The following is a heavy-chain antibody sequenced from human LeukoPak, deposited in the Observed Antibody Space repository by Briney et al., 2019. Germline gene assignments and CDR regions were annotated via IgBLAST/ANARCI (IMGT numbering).Heavy chain of an antibody. CDR2: ISGSGGNT. V-gene: IGHV3-23*01. CDR3: AKDREVLLWFGESHYFDY. D-gene: IGHD3-10*01. Sequence: GGSLRLSCAASGFTFSSYAMSWVRQAPGKGLEWVSAISGSGGNTYYADSVKGRFTISRDNSKNTLYLQMNSLRAEDTAVYYCAKDREVLLWFGESHYFDYWGQGTLVAVSS. CDR1: GFTFSSYA. J-gene: IGHJ4*02.